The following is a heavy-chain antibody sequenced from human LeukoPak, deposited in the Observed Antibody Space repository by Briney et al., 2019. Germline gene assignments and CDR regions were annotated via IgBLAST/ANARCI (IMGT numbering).Heavy chain of an antibody. D-gene: IGHD3-22*01. J-gene: IGHJ4*02. CDR3: VTRDGVSSGFFNLDY. CDR2: INTNTGNL. CDR1: GYTFTHYA. Sequence: GASVTVSCKASGYTFTHYAMNWVRQAPGQGLEWMGWINTNTGNLTYAQGFTGRFVFSLDTSVSTAYLQISSLKAEDTAVYYCVTRDGVSSGFFNLDYWGQGTLVTVSS. V-gene: IGHV7-4-1*02.